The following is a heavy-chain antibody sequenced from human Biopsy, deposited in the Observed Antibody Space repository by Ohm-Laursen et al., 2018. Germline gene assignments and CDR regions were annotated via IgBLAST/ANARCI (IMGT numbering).Heavy chain of an antibody. CDR2: IYPGGST. D-gene: IGHD3-22*01. V-gene: IGHV4-4*07. CDR1: GGDINNYY. J-gene: IGHJ3*01. CDR3: ASVVLGPTNDAFDL. Sequence: SVTLSFTSSVSGGDINNYYWSGIRQPAGKGLEWIGRIYPGGSTNYNPSLKSRVTMSVDTSKKQLSLRLRSVTAADTAMYYCASVVLGPTNDAFDLWGQGTMVVVSS.